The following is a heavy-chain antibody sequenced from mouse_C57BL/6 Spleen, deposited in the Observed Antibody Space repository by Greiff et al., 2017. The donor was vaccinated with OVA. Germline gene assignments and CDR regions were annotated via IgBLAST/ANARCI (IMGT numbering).Heavy chain of an antibody. CDR3: TREGLRRGAWFAY. J-gene: IGHJ3*01. CDR2: IYPGNSDT. V-gene: IGHV1-5*01. CDR1: GYTFTSYW. D-gene: IGHD2-4*01. Sequence: EVKLVESGTVLARPGASVKMSCKTSGYTFTSYWMHWVKQRPGQGLEWIGAIYPGNSDTSYNQKFKGKAKLTAVTSASTAYMELSSLTNEDSAVYYCTREGLRRGAWFAYWGQGTLVTVSA.